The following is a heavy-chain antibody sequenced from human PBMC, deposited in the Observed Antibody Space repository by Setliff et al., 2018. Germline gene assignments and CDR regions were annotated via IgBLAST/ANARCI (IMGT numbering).Heavy chain of an antibody. Sequence: GGSLRLSCAASGFTFSSYSMNWVRQAPGKGLEWVSSISSSSSYIYYADSVKGRFTISRDNAKNSLYLQMNSLRAEDTAVYYCASGGGSSGYAFNIWGQGTMVTVSS. CDR3: ASGGGSSGYAFNI. J-gene: IGHJ3*02. D-gene: IGHD1-26*01. CDR1: GFTFSSYS. V-gene: IGHV3-21*01. CDR2: ISSSSSYI.